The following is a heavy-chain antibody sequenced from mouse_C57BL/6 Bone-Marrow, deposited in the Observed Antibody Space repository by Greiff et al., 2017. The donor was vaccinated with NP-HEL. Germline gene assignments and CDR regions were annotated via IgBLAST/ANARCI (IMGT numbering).Heavy chain of an antibody. D-gene: IGHD1-1*01. J-gene: IGHJ1*03. CDR1: GFSLTSYA. Sequence: VKLVESGPGLVAPSQSLSITCTVSGFSLTSYAISWVRQPPGKGLEWLGVIWTGGGTNYNSALKSRLSISKDNSKSQVFLKMNSLQTDDTARYYCARCHSSYLYWYFDVWGTGTTVTVSS. CDR2: IWTGGGT. CDR3: ARCHSSYLYWYFDV. V-gene: IGHV2-9-1*01.